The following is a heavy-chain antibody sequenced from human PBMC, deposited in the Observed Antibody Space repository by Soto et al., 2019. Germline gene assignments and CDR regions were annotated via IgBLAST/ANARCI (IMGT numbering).Heavy chain of an antibody. J-gene: IGHJ4*02. D-gene: IGHD5-18*01. CDR2: ISESGDRT. CDR3: VKEHSRHSYAEC. Sequence: PGGSLRLSCAAPGFTFSNYAMSWLRQPPGKGLEWVSAISESGDRTYYTDSVKGRFTISRDNWKNTLYLQMNSLRAEDSAVYYGVKEHSRHSYAECRGQGTMVTICS. V-gene: IGHV3-23*01. CDR1: GFTFSNYA.